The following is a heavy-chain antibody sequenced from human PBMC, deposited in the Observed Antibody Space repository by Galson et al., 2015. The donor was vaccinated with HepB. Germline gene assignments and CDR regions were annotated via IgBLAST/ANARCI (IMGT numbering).Heavy chain of an antibody. J-gene: IGHJ6*02. D-gene: IGHD1-26*01. CDR3: ARGGMGWDLRRTYYYYYGMDV. CDR2: INPSGGST. V-gene: IGHV1-46*01. Sequence: SVKVSCKASGYTFTSYYMHWVRQAPGQGLEWMGIINPSGGSTSYAQKFQGRVTMTRDTSTSTVYMELSSLRSEDTAVYYCARGGMGWDLRRTYYYYYGMDVWGLGTTVTVSS. CDR1: GYTFTSYY.